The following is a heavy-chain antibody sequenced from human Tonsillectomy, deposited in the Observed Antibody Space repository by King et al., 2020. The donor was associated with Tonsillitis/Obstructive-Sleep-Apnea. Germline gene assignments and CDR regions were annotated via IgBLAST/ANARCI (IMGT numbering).Heavy chain of an antibody. CDR3: ARARLRSTLNWFDP. CDR2: INPNSGGT. D-gene: IGHD3-16*01. J-gene: IGHJ5*02. Sequence: VQLVESGAEVKKPGASVKVSCKASGYTFTGYYMHWVRQAPGQGLEWMGWINPNSGGTNYAQKFQGRVTMTRDTSISTAYMELSSLRSDDTAVYYCARARLRSTLNWFDPWGQGTLVTVSS. CDR1: GYTFTGYY. V-gene: IGHV1-2*02.